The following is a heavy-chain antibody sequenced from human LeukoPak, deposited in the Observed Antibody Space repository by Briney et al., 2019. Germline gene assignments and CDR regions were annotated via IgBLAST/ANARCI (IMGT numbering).Heavy chain of an antibody. D-gene: IGHD6-13*01. CDR3: ARVFGPRIAAAGYYFDY. Sequence: PSETLSLTCSVSGDSMSGYYWSWIRQPPGKGLEWIGYMYYSGTTNYNPSLKSRVTISVDTSKNQFSLKLSSVTAADTAVYYCARVFGPRIAAAGYYFDYWGQGTLVTVSS. CDR1: GDSMSGYY. CDR2: MYYSGTT. V-gene: IGHV4-59*01. J-gene: IGHJ4*02.